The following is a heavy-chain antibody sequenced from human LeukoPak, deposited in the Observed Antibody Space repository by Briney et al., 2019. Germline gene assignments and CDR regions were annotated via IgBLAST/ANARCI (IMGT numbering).Heavy chain of an antibody. J-gene: IGHJ4*02. CDR1: GGSFSGYY. D-gene: IGHD6-13*01. CDR2: INHSGST. Sequence: PSETLSLTCAVYGGSFSGYYWSWIRQPPGKGLEWIGEINHSGSTNYNPSLKSRVTISVDTSKNQFSLKLSSVTAADTAVYYCGKIGSSPPGGGDYWGQGTLVTVSS. CDR3: GKIGSSPPGGGDY. V-gene: IGHV4-34*01.